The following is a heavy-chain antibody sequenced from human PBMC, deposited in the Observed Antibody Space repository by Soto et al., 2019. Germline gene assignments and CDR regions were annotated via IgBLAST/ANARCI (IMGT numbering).Heavy chain of an antibody. CDR1: GYTFTRSG. J-gene: IGHJ6*02. V-gene: IGHV1-18*01. Sequence: QVQLVQSGAGVKKPGASVKVSCKASGYTFTRSGISWVRQAPGQGLEWMGGISTYNGDTNYAHTFQGRVTMTTDTSTSKVSMEPRSLRSDDTAVYYCAREGVAPYYCYGMDVWGQGTPVTVSS. D-gene: IGHD5-12*01. CDR3: AREGVAPYYCYGMDV. CDR2: ISTYNGDT.